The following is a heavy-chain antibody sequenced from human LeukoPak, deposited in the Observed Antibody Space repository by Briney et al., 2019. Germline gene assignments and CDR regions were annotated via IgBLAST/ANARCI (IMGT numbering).Heavy chain of an antibody. D-gene: IGHD6-19*01. CDR2: IYYSGST. Sequence: PSETLSLTCTVSGGSISSYYWSWIRQPPGKGLDWIGYIYYSGSTNYNPSLKSRVTISVDTSKNQFSLKLSSVTAADTAVYYCARDPVSSGWYYFDYWGQGTLVTVSS. J-gene: IGHJ4*02. CDR1: GGSISSYY. V-gene: IGHV4-59*01. CDR3: ARDPVSSGWYYFDY.